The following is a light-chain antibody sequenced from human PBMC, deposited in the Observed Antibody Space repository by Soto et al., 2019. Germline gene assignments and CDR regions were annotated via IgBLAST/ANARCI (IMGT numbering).Light chain of an antibody. J-gene: IGLJ1*01. CDR3: GTWDSSLSAFV. V-gene: IGLV1-51*02. CDR2: ENN. CDR1: SSNIGNNY. Sequence: QSLLTQPPSVSAAPGQKVTISCSGSSSNIGNNYVSWYQQLPGTAPKLLIYENNKRPSGIPDRFSGSKSGTSATLGITGHQTGDEAGYYRGTWDSSLSAFVFGTGTKVTV.